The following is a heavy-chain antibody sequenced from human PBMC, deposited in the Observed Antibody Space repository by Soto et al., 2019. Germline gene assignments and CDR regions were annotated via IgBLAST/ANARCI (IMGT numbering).Heavy chain of an antibody. D-gene: IGHD5-18*01. CDR1: GFTFSSYA. V-gene: IGHV3-30-3*01. J-gene: IGHJ2*01. Sequence: QVQLVESGGGVVQPGRSLRLSCAASGFTFSSYAMHWVRMAPGKGLEWVAVISYDGSNKYYADSVKGRFTISRDNSKNTLYLQMNSLRAVDTAVYYCARDPLWGTAMVLWYFDLWGRGTLVTVSS. CDR2: ISYDGSNK. CDR3: ARDPLWGTAMVLWYFDL.